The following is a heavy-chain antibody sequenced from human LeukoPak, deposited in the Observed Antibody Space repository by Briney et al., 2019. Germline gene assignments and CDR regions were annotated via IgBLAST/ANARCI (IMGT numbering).Heavy chain of an antibody. J-gene: IGHJ4*02. CDR2: ISASAHNTYYA. D-gene: IGHD3-16*01. Sequence: GGSLRLSCAASGFTFSTYAMSWVRQAPGKGLEWVSGISASAHNTYYAYYADSVKGRFTISRDESKSTLYLQMSNLRAEDTAVYYCAKDLRGRVLRYFDYWGRGTLVTVSS. CDR3: AKDLRGRVLRYFDY. V-gene: IGHV3-23*01. CDR1: GFTFSTYA.